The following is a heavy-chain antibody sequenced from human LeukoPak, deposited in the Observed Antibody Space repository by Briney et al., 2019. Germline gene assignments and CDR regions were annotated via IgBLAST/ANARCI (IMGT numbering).Heavy chain of an antibody. CDR1: DVPISSSTDF. Sequence: SETLSLTCTVSDVPISSSTDFWGWIRQPPGEGLEWIGSISYSGSTYYNPSLKSRVSISADTPKNHFSLQLSSVTAADTAVYYCARQEVVLMLYGFDSWGQGTLVTVSS. J-gene: IGHJ5*01. CDR2: ISYSGST. V-gene: IGHV4-39*01. D-gene: IGHD2-8*01. CDR3: ARQEVVLMLYGFDS.